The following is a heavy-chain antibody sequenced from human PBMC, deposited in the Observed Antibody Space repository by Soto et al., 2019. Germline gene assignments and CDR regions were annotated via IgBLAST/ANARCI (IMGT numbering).Heavy chain of an antibody. CDR3: AVQYSSSSPVYFDE. J-gene: IGHJ4*02. CDR1: GYTFTSYA. Sequence: ASVKVSCKASGYTFTSYAMHWVRQAPGQRLEWMGWINAGNGNTKYPQKFQGRVTITRDTSASTAYMELSSLRSEDTAVYYCAVQYSSSSPVYFDEWGQGTLVTVSS. V-gene: IGHV1-3*01. D-gene: IGHD6-6*01. CDR2: INAGNGNT.